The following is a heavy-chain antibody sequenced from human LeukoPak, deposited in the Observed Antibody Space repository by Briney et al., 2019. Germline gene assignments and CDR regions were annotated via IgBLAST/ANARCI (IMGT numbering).Heavy chain of an antibody. V-gene: IGHV4-38-2*02. CDR1: GYSISSGYY. CDR3: ARAIAARRRVGWDYFDY. J-gene: IGHJ4*02. CDR2: IYHSGST. D-gene: IGHD6-6*01. Sequence: SETLSLTCTVSGYSISSGYYWGWIRQPPGKGLEWIGSIYHSGSTYYNPSLKSRVTISVDTSKNQFSLKLSSVTAADTAVYYCARAIAARRRVGWDYFDYWGQGTLVTVSS.